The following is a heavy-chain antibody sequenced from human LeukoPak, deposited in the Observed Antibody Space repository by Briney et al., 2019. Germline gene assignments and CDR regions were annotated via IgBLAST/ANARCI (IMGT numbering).Heavy chain of an antibody. CDR3: ARARYSSSWYSGDWFDP. J-gene: IGHJ5*02. CDR1: GFTFSSYA. V-gene: IGHV3-30-3*01. CDR2: ISYDGSNK. D-gene: IGHD6-13*01. Sequence: GGSLRLSCAASGFTFSSYAMHWVRQAPGKGLEWVAVISYDGSNKYYADSVKGRFTISRDNSKNTLYLQMNSLRAEDTAVYYCARARYSSSWYSGDWFDPWGQGTLVTVSS.